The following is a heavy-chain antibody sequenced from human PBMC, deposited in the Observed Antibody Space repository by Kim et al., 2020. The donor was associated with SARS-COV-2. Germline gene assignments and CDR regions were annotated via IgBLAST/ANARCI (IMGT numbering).Heavy chain of an antibody. J-gene: IGHJ3*02. CDR3: ASKSSGWYGDAFDI. D-gene: IGHD6-19*01. Sequence: AQKFQGRVTMTRNTSISTAYMELSSLRSEDTAVYYCASKSSGWYGDAFDIWGQGTMVTVSS. V-gene: IGHV1-8*01.